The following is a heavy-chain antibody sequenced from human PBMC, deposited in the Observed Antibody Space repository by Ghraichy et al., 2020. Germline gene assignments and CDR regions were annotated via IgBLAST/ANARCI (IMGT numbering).Heavy chain of an antibody. D-gene: IGHD3-3*01. V-gene: IGHV3-53*01. CDR1: GFTVSSNY. CDR2: IYSGGST. J-gene: IGHJ6*03. Sequence: GGSLRLSCAASGFTVSSNYMSWVRQAPGKGLEWVSVIYSGGSTYYADSVKGRFTISRDNSKNTLYLQMNSLRAEDTAVYYCARVSSDFWSGLRYYYYYMDVWGKGTTVTVSS. CDR3: ARVSSDFWSGLRYYYYYMDV.